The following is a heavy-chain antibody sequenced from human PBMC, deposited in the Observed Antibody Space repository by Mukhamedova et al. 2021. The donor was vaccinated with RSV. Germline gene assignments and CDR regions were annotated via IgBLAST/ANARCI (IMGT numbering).Heavy chain of an antibody. Sequence: GQGRFTISRDNAKKSLYLQMNSLGAEDTAVYYCAGDKGEVNRADAFDIWGQGTMVTVSS. D-gene: IGHD3-16*01. CDR3: AGDKGEVNRADAFDI. V-gene: IGHV3-48*03. J-gene: IGHJ3*02.